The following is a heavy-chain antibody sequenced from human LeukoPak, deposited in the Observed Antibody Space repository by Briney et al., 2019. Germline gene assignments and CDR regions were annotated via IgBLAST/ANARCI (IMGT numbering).Heavy chain of an antibody. CDR3: ATHGGGTIRIPAFDI. V-gene: IGHV3-23*01. J-gene: IGHJ3*02. CDR2: ISGDAADI. CDR1: GFTFRNYG. D-gene: IGHD3-3*01. Sequence: GGSLRLSCAASGFTFRNYGMSWVRQAPGEGLEWVSAISGDAADIFYADSAKGRFTISRDNSKNTLYFQLNSLRAEDTAIYYCATHGGGTIRIPAFDIWGQGTMVTVSS.